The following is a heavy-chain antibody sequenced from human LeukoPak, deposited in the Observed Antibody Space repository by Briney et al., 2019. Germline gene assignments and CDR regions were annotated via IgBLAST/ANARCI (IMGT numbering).Heavy chain of an antibody. Sequence: GASVKVSCKASGYTITGYYMHWVRQAPGQGLEWMGWINPNSGGTNYAQKFQGRVTMTRDTSISTAYMELSRLRSDDTAVYSCAREAAVGRHFDYWGQGTLATVSS. CDR3: AREAAVGRHFDY. V-gene: IGHV1-2*02. CDR2: INPNSGGT. CDR1: GYTITGYY. D-gene: IGHD3-10*01. J-gene: IGHJ4*02.